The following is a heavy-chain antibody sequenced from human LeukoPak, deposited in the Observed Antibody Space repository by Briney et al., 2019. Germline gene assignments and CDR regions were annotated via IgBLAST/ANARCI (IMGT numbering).Heavy chain of an antibody. CDR1: GFTFSSYS. CDR2: ISSSSSYI. D-gene: IGHD5-18*01. Sequence: GSLRLSCAASGFTFSSYSMNWVRQAPGKGLEWVSSISSSSSYIYYADSVKGRFTISRDNAKNSLYLQMNSLRAEDTAVYYCAKSRGYNYGSWDQYFDYWGQGALVTVSS. V-gene: IGHV3-21*01. CDR3: AKSRGYNYGSWDQYFDY. J-gene: IGHJ4*02.